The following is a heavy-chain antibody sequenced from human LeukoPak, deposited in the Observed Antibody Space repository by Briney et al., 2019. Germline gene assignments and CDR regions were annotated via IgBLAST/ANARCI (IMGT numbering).Heavy chain of an antibody. CDR2: ISSSSSTI. V-gene: IGHV3-48*01. CDR3: ARGEYSSSSGDAFDI. Sequence: PGGSLRLSCAASGSTFSSYSMNWVRQAPGKGLEWVSYISSSSSTIYYADSVKGRFTISRDNAKNSLYLQMNSLRAEDTAVYYCARGEYSSSSGDAFDIWGQGTMVTVSS. J-gene: IGHJ3*02. CDR1: GSTFSSYS. D-gene: IGHD6-6*01.